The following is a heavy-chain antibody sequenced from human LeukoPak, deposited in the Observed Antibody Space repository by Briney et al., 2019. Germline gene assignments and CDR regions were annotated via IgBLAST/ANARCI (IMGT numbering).Heavy chain of an antibody. D-gene: IGHD6-19*01. V-gene: IGHV3-23*01. Sequence: PGGSLRLSCAASGFTFSSYAMSWVRQAPGKGLEWVASISGSGVTTYHADAVKGRLTISRDNSKNTLYLQMDSLRVEDTALYYCAKSYSTGWYFGNGMDVWGQGTAVTVSS. CDR1: GFTFSSYA. CDR2: ISGSGVTT. CDR3: AKSYSTGWYFGNGMDV. J-gene: IGHJ6*02.